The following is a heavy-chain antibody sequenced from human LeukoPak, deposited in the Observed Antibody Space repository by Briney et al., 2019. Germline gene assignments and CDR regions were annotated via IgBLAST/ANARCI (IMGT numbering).Heavy chain of an antibody. V-gene: IGHV1-18*01. D-gene: IGHD6-19*01. CDR1: GYTFTSYG. CDR2: ISAYNGNT. Sequence: GASVKVSCKASGYTFTSYGISWVRQAPGQGLEWMGWISAYNGNTNYAQKLQGRVTMTTDTSTSTAYMELRSLRSDDTAVYYCARLVGSGGSGWYFLYYYYYYMDVWGKGTTVTVSS. J-gene: IGHJ6*03. CDR3: ARLVGSGGSGWYFLYYYYYYMDV.